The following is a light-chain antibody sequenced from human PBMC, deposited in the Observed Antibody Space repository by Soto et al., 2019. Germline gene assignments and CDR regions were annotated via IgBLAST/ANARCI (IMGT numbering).Light chain of an antibody. J-gene: IGKJ4*01. CDR3: QQYGSSPPLT. V-gene: IGKV3-20*01. CDR1: QSISSSF. Sequence: EFVLTQSPGKLSLSPGERATLSCRASQSISSSFLAWYQQKPGQAPRLLIYGASSRGTDIPDRFSGSGSGKDFTRTISRLEPEDFAVYYCQQYGSSPPLTFGGGTKVEIK. CDR2: GAS.